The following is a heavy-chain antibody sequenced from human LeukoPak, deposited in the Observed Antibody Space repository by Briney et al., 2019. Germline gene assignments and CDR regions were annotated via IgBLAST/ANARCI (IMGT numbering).Heavy chain of an antibody. D-gene: IGHD6-25*01. V-gene: IGHV4-30-2*01. Sequence: SQTLSLTCTVSGGSISSGGYYWSWIRQPPGKGLEWIGYIYHSGSTYYNPSLKSRVTISVDRSKNQFSLKLSSVTAADTAVYYCARDPASPGLDAFDIWGQGTMVTVSS. CDR3: ARDPASPGLDAFDI. J-gene: IGHJ3*02. CDR1: GGSISSGGYY. CDR2: IYHSGST.